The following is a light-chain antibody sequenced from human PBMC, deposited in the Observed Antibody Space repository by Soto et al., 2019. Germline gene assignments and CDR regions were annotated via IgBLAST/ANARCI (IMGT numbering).Light chain of an antibody. CDR2: AAS. Sequence: AIRMTQSPSSLSASTGDRVTITCRASQGISSYLAWYQQKPGKAPKLLIYAASTLQSGVPSRFSGSGSGTDFTLTISCLQSEDFATYYCQQFNNYPTFGQGTRLEIK. CDR1: QGISSY. V-gene: IGKV1-8*01. CDR3: QQFNNYPT. J-gene: IGKJ5*01.